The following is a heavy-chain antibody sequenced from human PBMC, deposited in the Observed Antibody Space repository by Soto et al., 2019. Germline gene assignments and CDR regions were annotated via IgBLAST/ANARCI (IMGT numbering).Heavy chain of an antibody. CDR2: IYYSGST. D-gene: IGHD1-26*01. Sequence: SETLSLTCTVSGGSISNYYWSWIRQPPGGGLEWIGYIYYSGSTNYNPALKSRLTISVGTSRKEFSLRLTSVTAADSAVYYCARDPGGRFDSWGQGTPVTVSS. CDR1: GGSISNYY. J-gene: IGHJ4*02. CDR3: ARDPGGRFDS. V-gene: IGHV4-59*01.